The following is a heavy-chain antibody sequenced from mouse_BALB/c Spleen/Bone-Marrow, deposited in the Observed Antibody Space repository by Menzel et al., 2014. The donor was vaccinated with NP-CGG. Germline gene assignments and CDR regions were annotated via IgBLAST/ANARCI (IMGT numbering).Heavy chain of an antibody. CDR1: GFNIKDTY. D-gene: IGHD1-1*01. V-gene: IGHV14-3*02. Sequence: EVQLLQSGAELVKPGASVQLSCTASGFNIKDTYMHWAKQRPEQGLEWIGRIDPANGNAKYDPKFHGKATITADTSSNTAYLQLSSLASEDTAVYYCARYSYGSRLFDYWGQGTTLTVST. J-gene: IGHJ2*01. CDR2: IDPANGNA. CDR3: ARYSYGSRLFDY.